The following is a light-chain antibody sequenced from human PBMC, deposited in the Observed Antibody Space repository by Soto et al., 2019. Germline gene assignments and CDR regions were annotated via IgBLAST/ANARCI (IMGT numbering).Light chain of an antibody. CDR2: EVS. J-gene: IGLJ1*01. CDR3: SSYTSSSTQV. CDR1: TNDVGGYNY. Sequence: QSALTQPASVSGSPGQSITISCTGTTNDVGGYNYVSWYQQHPGKAPKLLIFEVSSRPSGVSNRFSGSKSGNTASLTISGLQAEDEADYYCSSYTSSSTQVFGTGTKVTVL. V-gene: IGLV2-14*01.